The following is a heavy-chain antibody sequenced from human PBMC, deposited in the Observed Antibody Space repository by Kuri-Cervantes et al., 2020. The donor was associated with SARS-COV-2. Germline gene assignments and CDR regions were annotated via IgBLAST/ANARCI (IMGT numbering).Heavy chain of an antibody. D-gene: IGHD5-12*01. V-gene: IGHV3-20*04. Sequence: GGSLRXXXAAXGFXFDDYGXXWVRXXPGKXXEXXSGINXXGGXTXXADSVKXXXXISRXXAXXSLXXQMXXXRAEDXALXYCASLRGPWGQGTLVTVSS. CDR3: ASLRGP. J-gene: IGHJ5*02. CDR2: INXXGGXT. CDR1: GFXFDDYG.